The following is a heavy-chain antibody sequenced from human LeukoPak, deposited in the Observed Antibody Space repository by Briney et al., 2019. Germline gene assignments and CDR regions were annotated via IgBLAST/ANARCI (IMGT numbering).Heavy chain of an antibody. CDR2: IYHSGST. J-gene: IGHJ2*01. CDR1: GYSISSGYY. CDR3: ARASGDWTDWYFDL. V-gene: IGHV4-38-2*02. Sequence: SETLSLTCTVSGYSISSGYYWGWIRQPPGKGLEWIGSIYHSGSTYYNPSLKSRVTISVDTSKNQFSLTLSSVTAADTAVYYCARASGDWTDWYFDLWGRGTLVTVSS. D-gene: IGHD3-10*01.